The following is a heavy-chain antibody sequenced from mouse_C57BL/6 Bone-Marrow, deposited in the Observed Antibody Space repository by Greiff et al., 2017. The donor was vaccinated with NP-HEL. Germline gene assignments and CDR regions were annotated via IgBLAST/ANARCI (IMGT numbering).Heavy chain of an antibody. J-gene: IGHJ3*01. CDR1: GYTFTSYG. Sequence: QVQLKESGAELARPGASVKLSCKASGYTFTSYGISWVKQRTGQGLEWIGEIYPRSGNTYYNEKFKGKATLTADKSSSTAYMELRSLTSEDSAVYFCARVGRDLLRPGVAYWGQGTLVTVSA. CDR3: ARVGRDLLRPGVAY. D-gene: IGHD1-2*01. CDR2: IYPRSGNT. V-gene: IGHV1-81*01.